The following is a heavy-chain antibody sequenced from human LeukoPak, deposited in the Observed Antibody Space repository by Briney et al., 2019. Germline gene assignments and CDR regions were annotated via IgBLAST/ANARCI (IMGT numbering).Heavy chain of an antibody. D-gene: IGHD5-18*01. Sequence: ASVKVSCKASGGTFSSYAISWVRQAPGQGLEWMGRIIPILGIANYAQKFQGRVTITADKSTRTAYMELSSLRSEDTAVYYCARDRGYSYGYYYYYGMDVWGQGTTVTVSS. J-gene: IGHJ6*02. CDR1: GGTFSSYA. CDR3: ARDRGYSYGYYYYYGMDV. V-gene: IGHV1-69*04. CDR2: IIPILGIA.